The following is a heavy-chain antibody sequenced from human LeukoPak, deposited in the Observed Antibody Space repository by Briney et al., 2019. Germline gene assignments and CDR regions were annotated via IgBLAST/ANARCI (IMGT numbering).Heavy chain of an antibody. D-gene: IGHD3-22*01. CDR1: GFTFSSYW. Sequence: GGSLRLSCAASGFTFSSYWMSWVRQAPGKGLEWVANIKQDGSEKYYVDSVKGRFTISRDNAKNSLYLQVNSLRAEDTAVYYCAREATYYYDSSGYYYFDYWGQGTLVTVSS. V-gene: IGHV3-7*01. CDR2: IKQDGSEK. CDR3: AREATYYYDSSGYYYFDY. J-gene: IGHJ4*02.